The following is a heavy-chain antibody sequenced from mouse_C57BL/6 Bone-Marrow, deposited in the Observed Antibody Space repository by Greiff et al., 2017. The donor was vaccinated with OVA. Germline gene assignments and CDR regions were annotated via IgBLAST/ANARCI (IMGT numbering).Heavy chain of an antibody. CDR3: ARYPAY. CDR2: IYPRSGNT. CDR1: GYTFTSYG. J-gene: IGHJ3*01. Sequence: VQLQQSGAELARPGASVKLSCKASGYTFTSYGISWVKQRTGQGLEWIGEIYPRSGNTYYNEKFKGKATLTADKSSSTAYMELRSLTFEDSAVYFCARYPAYWGQGTLVTVSA. V-gene: IGHV1-81*01.